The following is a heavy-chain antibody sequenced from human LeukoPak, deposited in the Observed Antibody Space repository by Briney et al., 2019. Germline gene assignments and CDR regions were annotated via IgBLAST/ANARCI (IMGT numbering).Heavy chain of an antibody. CDR1: GGTFSSYA. J-gene: IGHJ4*02. Sequence: SVKVSCKASGGTFSSYAISWVRQAPGQGLEWMGGIIPIFGTANYAQKFQGRVTITADESTSTAYMELSSLRSEDTAVYYCARGRRDGYNADYWGQGTLVTVSS. D-gene: IGHD5-24*01. V-gene: IGHV1-69*13. CDR3: ARGRRDGYNADY. CDR2: IIPIFGTA.